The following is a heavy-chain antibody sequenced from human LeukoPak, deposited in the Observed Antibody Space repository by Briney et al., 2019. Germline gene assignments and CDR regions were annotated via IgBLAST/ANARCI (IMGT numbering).Heavy chain of an antibody. CDR2: IHPGDSHT. CDR1: GYSFTTYW. Sequence: GESLKISCEASGYSFTTYWIGWVRQMPGKGLEWMGVIHPGDSHTRYSPSFQGQVTISADKSINTAYLQWSSLKASDTAMYYCARHDDYDPYYYYGMDAWGQGITVTVSS. V-gene: IGHV5-51*01. D-gene: IGHD4-17*01. CDR3: ARHDDYDPYYYYGMDA. J-gene: IGHJ6*02.